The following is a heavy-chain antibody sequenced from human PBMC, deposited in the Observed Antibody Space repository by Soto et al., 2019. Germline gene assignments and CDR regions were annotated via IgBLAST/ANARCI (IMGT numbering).Heavy chain of an antibody. CDR2: ISGSGGST. Sequence: SLRLSCAASGFTFSSYAMSWVRQAPGKGLEWVSAISGSGGSTYYADSVKGRFTISRDNSKNTLYLQMNSLRAEDTAVYYCANIYYDSSGYYYRLAASADYWGQATLVTGSS. J-gene: IGHJ4*02. V-gene: IGHV3-23*01. CDR3: ANIYYDSSGYYYRLAASADY. D-gene: IGHD3-22*01. CDR1: GFTFSSYA.